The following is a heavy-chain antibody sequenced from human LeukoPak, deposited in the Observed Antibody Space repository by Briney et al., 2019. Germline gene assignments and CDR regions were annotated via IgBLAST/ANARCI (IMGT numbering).Heavy chain of an antibody. CDR2: ISPSGGST. D-gene: IGHD6-13*01. CDR3: ARDRIAAAGTNDY. Sequence: ASVKVSCKASGYTFTSYYMHWVRQAPGQGLEWMGIISPSGGSTSYAQKFQGGVTMTRDTSTSTVYMELSSLRSEDTAVYYCARDRIAAAGTNDYWGQGTLVTVSS. V-gene: IGHV1-46*01. J-gene: IGHJ4*02. CDR1: GYTFTSYY.